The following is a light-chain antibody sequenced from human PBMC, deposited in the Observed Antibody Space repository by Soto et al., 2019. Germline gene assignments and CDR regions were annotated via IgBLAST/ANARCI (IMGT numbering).Light chain of an antibody. J-gene: IGKJ5*01. CDR1: QTVSSN. CDR2: DAS. Sequence: EIVLTQSPGRLSLCPVEIATLCCWDSQTVSSNYLAWYQQKPGQAPRLLIYDASNRATGIPARFSGSGSGTDFTLTISSLEPEDFAVYYCQQRSNWPPSTFGQGTRLEI. V-gene: IGKV3-11*01. CDR3: QQRSNWPPST.